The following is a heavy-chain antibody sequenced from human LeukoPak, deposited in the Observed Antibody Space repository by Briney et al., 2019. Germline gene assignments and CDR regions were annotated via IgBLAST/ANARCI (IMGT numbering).Heavy chain of an antibody. CDR2: INHSGST. CDR3: ARGPFRWSRVYYGYYMDV. D-gene: IGHD3-10*01. CDR1: GGSFSGYY. Sequence: SETLSLTCAVYGGSFSGYYWSWIRQPPGKGLEWIGEINHSGSTNYNPSLKSRVTISVDTSKNQFFLKLSSVTAADTAVYYCARGPFRWSRVYYGYYMDVWGKGTTVTVSS. V-gene: IGHV4-34*01. J-gene: IGHJ6*03.